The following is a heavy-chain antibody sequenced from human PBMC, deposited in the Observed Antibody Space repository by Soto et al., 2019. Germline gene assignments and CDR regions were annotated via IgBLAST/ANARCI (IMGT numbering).Heavy chain of an antibody. Sequence: SVKGSCKASGYTFTSYGSSWVRQAPGQGLEWMGWISAYNGNTNYAQKLQGRVTMTTDTSTSTAYMELRSLRSDDTAVYYCAKIRAAMAFPDAFDIWGQGTMVTVSS. D-gene: IGHD2-2*01. CDR1: GYTFTSYG. V-gene: IGHV1-18*01. CDR3: AKIRAAMAFPDAFDI. CDR2: ISAYNGNT. J-gene: IGHJ3*02.